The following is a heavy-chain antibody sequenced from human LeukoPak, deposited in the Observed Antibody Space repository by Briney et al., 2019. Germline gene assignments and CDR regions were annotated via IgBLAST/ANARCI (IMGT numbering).Heavy chain of an antibody. J-gene: IGHJ4*02. D-gene: IGHD3-22*01. CDR1: GFTFSSYG. CDR3: AKDRGAGYYDSSGYGPLDY. V-gene: IGHV3-30*02. Sequence: GGSLRLSCAASGFTFSSYGMHWVRQAPGKGLEWVAFIRYDGSNKYYADSVKGRFTISRDNSKNTLYLQMNSLRAEDTAVYYCAKDRGAGYYDSSGYGPLDYWGQGTLVTVSS. CDR2: IRYDGSNK.